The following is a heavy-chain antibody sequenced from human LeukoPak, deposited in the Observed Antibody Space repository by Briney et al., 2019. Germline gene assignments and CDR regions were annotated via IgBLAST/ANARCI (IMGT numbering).Heavy chain of an antibody. CDR1: GFTFSSYS. J-gene: IGHJ4*02. D-gene: IGHD5-18*01. V-gene: IGHV3-48*04. CDR3: ARDGLDQIQLWPHAYYFDY. CDR2: ISSSSSTI. Sequence: QPGGSLRLSCAASGFTFSSYSMNWVRQAPGKGLEWVSYISSSSSTIYYADSVKGRFTISRDNAKNSLYLQMNSLRAEDTAVYYCARDGLDQIQLWPHAYYFDYWGQGTLVTVSS.